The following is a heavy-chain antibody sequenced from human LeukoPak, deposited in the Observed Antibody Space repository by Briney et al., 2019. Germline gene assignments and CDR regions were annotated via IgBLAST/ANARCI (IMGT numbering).Heavy chain of an antibody. CDR1: GFIFSDHY. D-gene: IGHD6-13*01. CDR2: ISDIGSKT. Sequence: GGSLRLSCGASGFIFSDHYMNWVRQAPGKGLEWVSYISDIGSKTNYAESVKGRFTISRDNAKNSLSLHMNSLRAEDTAVYYCAAAAGYRFDIWDQGTMVTVSS. J-gene: IGHJ3*02. V-gene: IGHV3-11*03. CDR3: AAAAGYRFDI.